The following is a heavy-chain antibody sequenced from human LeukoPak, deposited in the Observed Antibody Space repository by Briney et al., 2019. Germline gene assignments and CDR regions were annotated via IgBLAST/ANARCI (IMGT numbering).Heavy chain of an antibody. CDR2: IYYSGST. D-gene: IGHD6-6*01. CDR3: ARGYSSSSGRPDY. CDR1: GGSISSYY. Sequence: SETLSLTCTVSGGSISSYYWSWIRQPPGKGLEWIGYIYYSGSTNYNPSLKSRVTISVDTSKKQFSLKLSSVTAADTAVYYCARGYSSSSGRPDYWGQGTLVTVSS. V-gene: IGHV4-59*08. J-gene: IGHJ4*02.